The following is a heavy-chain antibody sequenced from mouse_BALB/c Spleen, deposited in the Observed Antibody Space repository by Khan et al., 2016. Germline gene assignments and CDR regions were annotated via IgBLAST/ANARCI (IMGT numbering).Heavy chain of an antibody. CDR2: IYPGDGDT. Sequence: QVQLQQSGAELVRPGSSVKISCKASGYAFSIYWMNWVKQRPGQGLEWIGQIYPGDGDTDYNGQYKDKATLTADKSSSTAYMQLSSLTSEDSAVYFCARSGDSYDYWGQGTTLTVSS. V-gene: IGHV1-80*01. CDR1: GYAFSIYW. J-gene: IGHJ2*01. D-gene: IGHD2-12*01. CDR3: ARSGDSYDY.